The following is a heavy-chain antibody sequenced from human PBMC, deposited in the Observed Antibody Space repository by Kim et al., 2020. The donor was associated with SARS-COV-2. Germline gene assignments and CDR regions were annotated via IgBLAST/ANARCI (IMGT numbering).Heavy chain of an antibody. V-gene: IGHV3-9*01. Sequence: GGSLRLSCAASGFTFDDYAMHWVRQAPGKGLEWVSGISWNSGSIGYADSVKGRFTISRDNAKNSLYLQMNSLRAEDTALYYCAKDGSSGGSCYSLALGCDYYYGMDVWGQGTTVTVSS. J-gene: IGHJ6*02. CDR3: AKDGSSGGSCYSLALGCDYYYGMDV. D-gene: IGHD2-15*01. CDR1: GFTFDDYA. CDR2: ISWNSGSI.